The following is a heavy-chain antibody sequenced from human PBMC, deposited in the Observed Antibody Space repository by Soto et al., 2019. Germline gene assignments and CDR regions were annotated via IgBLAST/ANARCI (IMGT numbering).Heavy chain of an antibody. V-gene: IGHV4-31*03. CDR3: AREPVVVVAATRDYMDV. CDR2: IYYSGST. Sequence: PSETLSLTCTVSGGSISSGGYYWSWIRQHPGKGLEWIGYIYYSGSTYYNPSLKSRVTISVDTSKNQFSLKLSSVTAADTAVYYCAREPVVVVAATRDYMDVWGKGTTVTVS. J-gene: IGHJ6*03. CDR1: GGSISSGGYY. D-gene: IGHD2-15*01.